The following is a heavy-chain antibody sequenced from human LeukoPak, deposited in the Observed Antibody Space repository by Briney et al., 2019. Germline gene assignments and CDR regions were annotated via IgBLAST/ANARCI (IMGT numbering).Heavy chain of an antibody. CDR1: NYSISSGHY. J-gene: IGHJ4*02. CDR3: ARLIGFRDY. V-gene: IGHV4-38-2*02. Sequence: SETLSLTCTIANYSISSGHYWGWIRQPPGKGLEWIGSMHHSGSAYYNPSLKSRVTISVDTSKNRFSLKLSTVTAADTAVYYCARLIGFRDYWGQGTLVTVSS. D-gene: IGHD3-10*01. CDR2: MHHSGSA.